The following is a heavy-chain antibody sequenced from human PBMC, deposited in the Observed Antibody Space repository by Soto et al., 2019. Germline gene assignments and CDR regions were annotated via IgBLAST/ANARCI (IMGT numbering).Heavy chain of an antibody. CDR1: GFTFVNYA. CDR3: AKSRGSGSYFNPSDAFDF. D-gene: IGHD3-10*01. Sequence: PGGSLRLSCAASGFTFVNYAMSWVRQAPGKGLEWVSSISGSGGGTYYADSVKGRFTISRDNSKNTLSLQMNSLRVEDTAVYYCAKSRGSGSYFNPSDAFDFWGQGTMVTVSS. CDR2: ISGSGGGT. J-gene: IGHJ3*01. V-gene: IGHV3-23*01.